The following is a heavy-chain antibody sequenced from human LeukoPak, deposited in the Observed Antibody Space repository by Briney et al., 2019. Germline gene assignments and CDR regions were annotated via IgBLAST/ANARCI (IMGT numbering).Heavy chain of an antibody. V-gene: IGHV3-23*01. Sequence: GGSLRLSCAASGFTFSSHAMSWVRQAPGKGLEWVSAITSGSGSNVYYTDSLKGRFTTSRDNSKNTLYLLMNSLRAEDTAVYYCARHGSWSFDYWGQGTLLTASA. CDR2: ITSGSGSNV. CDR1: GFTFSSHA. CDR3: ARHGSWSFDY. J-gene: IGHJ4*02. D-gene: IGHD6-13*01.